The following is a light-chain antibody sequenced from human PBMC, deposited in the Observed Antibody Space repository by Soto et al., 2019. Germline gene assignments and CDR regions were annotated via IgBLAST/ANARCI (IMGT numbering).Light chain of an antibody. CDR2: DAS. CDR3: RQYKTYT. Sequence: DIQLTQTPPYLSASVGERVNITCRASQSIGTWLAWHQQKPGKAPNLLMFDASTLHTGVPSRFSGSGDGTELTLSISSLQPDDSAIYFCRQYKTYTCGRGTRLEI. V-gene: IGKV1-5*01. CDR1: QSIGTW. J-gene: IGKJ5*01.